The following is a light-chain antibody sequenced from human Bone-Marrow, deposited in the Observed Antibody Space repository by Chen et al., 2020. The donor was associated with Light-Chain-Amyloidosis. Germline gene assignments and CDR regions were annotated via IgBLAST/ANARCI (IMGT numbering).Light chain of an antibody. V-gene: IGLV3-21*02. CDR3: QLWDMSCDRPV. CDR1: NIGSTS. CDR2: DDS. J-gene: IGLJ3*02. Sequence: SYVLTQPSSVSVAPGQTATIACGGNNIGSTSVHWYQQTPGQAPLLFVYDDSDRPSGIPERLSVSNSVSTATLTIIRDEAGDESDYYCQLWDMSCDRPVFGGATKLTVL.